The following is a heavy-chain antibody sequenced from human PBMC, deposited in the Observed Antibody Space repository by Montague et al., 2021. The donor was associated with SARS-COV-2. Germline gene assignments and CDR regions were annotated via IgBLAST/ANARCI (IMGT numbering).Heavy chain of an antibody. CDR2: IAHSGST. CDR3: ARVRYYGSGTSLGMDV. Sequence: SETLSLTCAVSGLCLSGYYGGGLHQPPGNWLEWIGEIAHSGSTNYNPSLKSRVTISVDTSKNQFSLKLSSVTAADTAVYYCARVRYYGSGTSLGMDVWGQGTTVTVSS. J-gene: IGHJ6*02. V-gene: IGHV4-34*01. CDR1: GLCLSGYY. D-gene: IGHD3-10*01.